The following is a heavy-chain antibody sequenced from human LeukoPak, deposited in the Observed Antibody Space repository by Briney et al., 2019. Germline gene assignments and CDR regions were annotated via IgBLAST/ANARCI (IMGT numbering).Heavy chain of an antibody. Sequence: PGGSLRLSCAASGFIFGSYAMSWVRQAPGKGLEWVSGVSGSGGSAYYADSVKGRFTITRDNSKNTLYLQMNSLRGEDTAVYHCAKEVGYCTSSICYICFDPWGQGTQVTVSS. CDR1: GFIFGSYA. CDR3: AKEVGYCTSSICYICFDP. D-gene: IGHD2-2*02. CDR2: VSGSGGSA. V-gene: IGHV3-23*01. J-gene: IGHJ5*02.